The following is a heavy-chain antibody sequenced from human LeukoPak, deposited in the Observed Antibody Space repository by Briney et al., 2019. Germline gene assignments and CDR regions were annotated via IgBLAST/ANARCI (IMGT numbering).Heavy chain of an antibody. CDR1: GGSFSGYY. CDR3: VRGPYGASISKWFDP. V-gene: IGHV4-34*01. J-gene: IGHJ5*02. D-gene: IGHD4/OR15-4a*01. CDR2: INHSGST. Sequence: SETLSLTCAVYGGSFSGYYWSWIRQPPGKGLEWIGEINHSGSTNYNPSLKSRVTISVDTSKNQFSLQLKSMTTADTAVYYCVRGPYGASISKWFDPWGQGTQVIVSP.